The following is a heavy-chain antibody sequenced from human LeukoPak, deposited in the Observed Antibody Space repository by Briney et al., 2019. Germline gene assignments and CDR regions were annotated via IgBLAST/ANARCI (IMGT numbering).Heavy chain of an antibody. CDR1: GFTVSSNY. V-gene: IGHV3-66*01. Sequence: GGSLRLSCAASGFTVSSNYMSWVRQAPGKGLEWVSVIYSGGNTYHADSVKGRFTISRDNSKNMLYLQMNSLRVEDTAVYYCVGDIYCSGNSCIHNWGQGTLVTVSS. CDR3: VGDIYCSGNSCIHN. D-gene: IGHD2-15*01. J-gene: IGHJ4*02. CDR2: IYSGGNT.